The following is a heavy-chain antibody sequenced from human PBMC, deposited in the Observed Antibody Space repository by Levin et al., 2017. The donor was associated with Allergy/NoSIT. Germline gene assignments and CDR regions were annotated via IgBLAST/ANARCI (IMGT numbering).Heavy chain of an antibody. D-gene: IGHD1-1*01. J-gene: IGHJ3*01. CDR3: AKKQGGTSGFSFDV. CDR1: GFTMSEYA. Sequence: GGSLRLSCAVSGFTMSEYAMAGVRQALGKGLEGVSVITGGGFNTYYGDSVKGRFTVSRDDSKETLYLELNSLGGEDTAVYYCAKKQGGTSGFSFDVWGQGTMVTVSS. V-gene: IGHV3-23*01. CDR2: ITGGGFNT.